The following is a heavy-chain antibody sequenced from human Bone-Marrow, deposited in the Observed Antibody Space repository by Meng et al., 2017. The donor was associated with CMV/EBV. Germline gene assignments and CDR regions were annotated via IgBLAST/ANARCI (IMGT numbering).Heavy chain of an antibody. CDR3: ARNPIAARPNWFDP. D-gene: IGHD6-6*01. J-gene: IGHJ5*02. Sequence: ASVKVSCKASGYSFTDYGISWVRQAPGQGLEWVGWMNPNSGNTGYAQKFQGRVTITRNTSISTAYMELSSLRSEDTAVYYCARNPIAARPNWFDPWGQGTLVTVSS. CDR1: GYSFTDYG. CDR2: MNPNSGNT. V-gene: IGHV1-8*03.